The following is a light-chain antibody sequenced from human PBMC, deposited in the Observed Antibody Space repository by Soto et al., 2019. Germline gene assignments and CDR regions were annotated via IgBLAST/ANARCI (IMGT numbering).Light chain of an antibody. Sequence: QSSLTQPASVSGSPGQSITISCTGTSSDVGGYNYVSWYQHHPGKAPKLMIYDVTNRPSGVSNRFPGSKSGNTASLNISGLQAEDEADYYCSSYTTSSSYLVFGGGTKLTVL. CDR2: DVT. CDR1: SSDVGGYNY. J-gene: IGLJ3*02. V-gene: IGLV2-14*03. CDR3: SSYTTSSSYLV.